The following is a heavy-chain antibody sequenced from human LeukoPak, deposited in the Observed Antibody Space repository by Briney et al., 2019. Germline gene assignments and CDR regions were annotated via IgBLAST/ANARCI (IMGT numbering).Heavy chain of an antibody. D-gene: IGHD1-26*01. J-gene: IGHJ4*02. CDR2: IIPILGIA. CDR3: ARDYPGGSYGNY. CDR1: GYTFTSYD. Sequence: ASVKVSCKASGYTFTSYDINWVRQATGQGLEWMGRIIPILGIANYAQKFQGRVTITADKSTSTAYMELSSLRSEDTAVYYCARDYPGGSYGNYWGQGTLVTVSS. V-gene: IGHV1-69*04.